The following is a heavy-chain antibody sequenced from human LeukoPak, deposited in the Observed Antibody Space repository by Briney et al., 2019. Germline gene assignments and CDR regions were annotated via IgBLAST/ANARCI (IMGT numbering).Heavy chain of an antibody. D-gene: IGHD6-13*01. CDR1: GFTFSSYE. V-gene: IGHV3-48*03. CDR3: ARYASAWYAVDY. Sequence: PGGSLRLSCAASGFTFSSYEMNWDRQAPGKGLEWVSYISTSGSTIYYADSVKGRFTVSRDNAKNSLYLQMNSLRADDTAVYYCARYASAWYAVDYWGQGTLVTVSS. CDR2: ISTSGSTI. J-gene: IGHJ4*02.